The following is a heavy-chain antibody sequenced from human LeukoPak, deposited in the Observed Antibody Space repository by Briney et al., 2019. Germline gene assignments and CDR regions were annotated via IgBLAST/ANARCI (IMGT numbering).Heavy chain of an antibody. D-gene: IGHD3-3*02. Sequence: GGSLRLSCAASVFTFSSYGMHGARRARGKGLVGVAVISYDGSNKYYAEAVTRRFNISRDNSKNTMYLQMNSLRGEDTAVYYCAKDAIFGVALDYFDYWGQGTLVTVSS. V-gene: IGHV3-30*18. CDR1: VFTFSSYG. J-gene: IGHJ4*02. CDR2: ISYDGSNK. CDR3: AKDAIFGVALDYFDY.